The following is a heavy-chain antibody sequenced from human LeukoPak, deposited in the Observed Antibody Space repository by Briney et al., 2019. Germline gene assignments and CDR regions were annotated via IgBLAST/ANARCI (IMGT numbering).Heavy chain of an antibody. CDR1: GYTFTGYY. V-gene: IGHV1-2*06. D-gene: IGHD6-13*01. CDR3: ARVDSSSWSGMDV. J-gene: IGHJ6*02. Sequence: ASVKVSCTASGYTFTGYYMHWVRQAPGQGLEWMGRINPNSGGTNYAQKFQGRVTMTRDTSISTAYMELSRLRSDDTAVYYCARVDSSSWSGMDVWGQGTTVTVSS. CDR2: INPNSGGT.